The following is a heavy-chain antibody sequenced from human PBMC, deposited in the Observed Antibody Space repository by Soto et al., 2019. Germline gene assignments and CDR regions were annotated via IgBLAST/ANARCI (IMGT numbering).Heavy chain of an antibody. CDR2: IWYDGSNK. CDR1: GFTFSSYG. J-gene: IGHJ6*02. CDR3: ARDDKYSSGWYTFGSYYYYGMDV. D-gene: IGHD6-19*01. Sequence: GGSLRLSCAASGFTFSSYGMHWVRQAPGKGLEWVAVIWYDGSNKYYADSVKGRFTISRDNSKNTLYLQMNSLRAEDTAVYYCARDDKYSSGWYTFGSYYYYGMDVWGQGTTVTVSS. V-gene: IGHV3-33*01.